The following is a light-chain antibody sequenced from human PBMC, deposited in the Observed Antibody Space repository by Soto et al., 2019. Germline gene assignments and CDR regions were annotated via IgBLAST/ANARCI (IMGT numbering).Light chain of an antibody. Sequence: QSALTQPASVSGSPGQSITISCTGTSSDVGGYNYVSWYQQHPGKAPKLMIYEVSNRPSGVSNRFSGSKSGNTASLVITGLQAEDEADYYGQSYYTSLRGWLFGGGTKVTVL. V-gene: IGLV2-14*01. J-gene: IGLJ3*02. CDR3: QSYYTSLRGWL. CDR1: SSDVGGYNY. CDR2: EVS.